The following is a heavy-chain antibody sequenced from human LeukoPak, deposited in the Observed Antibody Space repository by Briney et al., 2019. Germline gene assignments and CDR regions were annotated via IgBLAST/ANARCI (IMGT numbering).Heavy chain of an antibody. J-gene: IGHJ4*02. Sequence: GGSLRLSCAASGFTFSNYSMNWVRQAPGKGLEWVSLIYSGGSTYYADSVKGRFTISRDNSKNTLYLQMNSLRAEDTAVYYCASGPSGYHNTGGQGTLVTVSS. CDR1: GFTFSNYS. CDR3: ASGPSGYHNT. V-gene: IGHV3-66*01. D-gene: IGHD5-12*01. CDR2: IYSGGST.